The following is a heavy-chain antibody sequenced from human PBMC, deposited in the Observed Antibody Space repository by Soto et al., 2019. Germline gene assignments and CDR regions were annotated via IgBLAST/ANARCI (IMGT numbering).Heavy chain of an antibody. CDR1: GYTFTDYA. Sequence: GASVKVSCKASGYTFTDYAMHWLRQAPGQRLEWMGWINAGNGNTKYSQKFQGRVTITRDTSASTAYMELSSLRSEDTAVYYCAREYSSSTPLFDYWGQGTLVTVSS. V-gene: IGHV1-3*01. J-gene: IGHJ4*02. CDR3: AREYSSSTPLFDY. CDR2: INAGNGNT. D-gene: IGHD6-13*01.